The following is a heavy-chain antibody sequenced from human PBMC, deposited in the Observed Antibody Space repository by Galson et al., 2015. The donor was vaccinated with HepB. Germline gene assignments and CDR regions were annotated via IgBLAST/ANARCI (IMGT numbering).Heavy chain of an antibody. Sequence: CAISGDSVSSNSGSWNWIRQSPSRGPEWLGRTYYRSKWSSDYAVSLKSRITINPDTSKNQFSLQLNSVTPEDTAVYYCARGGGGTSGAFGIWGQGTMVTVSS. CDR1: GDSVSSNSGS. CDR2: TYYRSKWSS. D-gene: IGHD1-26*01. V-gene: IGHV6-1*01. J-gene: IGHJ3*02. CDR3: ARGGGGTSGAFGI.